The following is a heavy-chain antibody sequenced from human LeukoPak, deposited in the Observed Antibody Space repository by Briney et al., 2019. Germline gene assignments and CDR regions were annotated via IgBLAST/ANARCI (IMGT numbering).Heavy chain of an antibody. V-gene: IGHV3-9*01. CDR1: GFPFDDYA. D-gene: IGHD1-26*01. Sequence: GGSLRLSCVASGFPFDDYAMHWVRQAPGKGLEWVSGVNWKSNNIGYADSVKGRFTISRDNARNSLYLQMNSLRAEDTAVYYCARGGGSYLYYFDYWGQGTLVTVSS. CDR2: VNWKSNNI. CDR3: ARGGGSYLYYFDY. J-gene: IGHJ4*02.